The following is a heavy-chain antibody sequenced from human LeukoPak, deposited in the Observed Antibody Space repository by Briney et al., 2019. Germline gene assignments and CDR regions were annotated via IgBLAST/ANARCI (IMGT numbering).Heavy chain of an antibody. J-gene: IGHJ3*02. CDR2: ISGSGGST. V-gene: IGHV3-23*01. CDR3: AREPYIVVVTAPDAFDI. CDR1: GFTFSTYA. D-gene: IGHD2-21*02. Sequence: GGSLRLSCAASGFTFSTYAMSWVRQPPGKGLEWVSTISGSGGSTYYADSVKGRFTISRDNSKNTLYLQMNSLRAEDTAVYYCAREPYIVVVTAPDAFDIWGQGTMVTVSS.